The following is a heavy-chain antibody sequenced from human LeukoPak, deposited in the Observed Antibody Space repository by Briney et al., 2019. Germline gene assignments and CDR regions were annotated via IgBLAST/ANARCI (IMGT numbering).Heavy chain of an antibody. CDR1: GFTFSSYW. D-gene: IGHD3-22*01. V-gene: IGHV3-7*01. CDR3: ARDYYDSSGYSRGAYNWFDP. J-gene: IGHJ5*02. Sequence: PGGSMARSCAASGFTFSSYWMSWVRQAPGKGLEWVANIKQDGSEKYYVDSVKGRFTISRDNAKNSLYLQMNSLRAEDTAEYYCARDYYDSSGYSRGAYNWFDPWGQGTLVTVSS. CDR2: IKQDGSEK.